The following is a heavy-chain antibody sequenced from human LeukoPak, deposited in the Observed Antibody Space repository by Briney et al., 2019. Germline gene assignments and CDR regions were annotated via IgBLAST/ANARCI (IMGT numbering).Heavy chain of an antibody. CDR3: ARENGYCSGGSCTDYNWFDP. CDR1: GGSISSYY. V-gene: IGHV4-59*01. D-gene: IGHD2-15*01. J-gene: IGHJ5*02. CDR2: IYYSGST. Sequence: SETLSLTCTVSGGSISSYYWSWIRQPPGKGLEWIGYIYYSGSTNYNPSLKSRVTISVDTSNNQFSLKLSSVTAADTAVYYCARENGYCSGGSCTDYNWFDPWGQGTLVTVSS.